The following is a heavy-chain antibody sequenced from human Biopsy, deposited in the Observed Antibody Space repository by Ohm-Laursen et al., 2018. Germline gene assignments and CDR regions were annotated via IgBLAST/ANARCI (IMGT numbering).Heavy chain of an antibody. CDR1: GYTFSSYG. D-gene: IGHD3-22*01. CDR2: ISAYNGNR. J-gene: IGHJ6*02. Sequence: GASVKVSCKVSGYTFSSYGISWVRQAPGQGLEWMGWISAYNGNRNYAQKFQGRVTMTTDTSTSTAYMELRSLRSDDTAVYFCAREEDNSGYDYYGMDVWGQGTTVTVSS. CDR3: AREEDNSGYDYYGMDV. V-gene: IGHV1-18*01.